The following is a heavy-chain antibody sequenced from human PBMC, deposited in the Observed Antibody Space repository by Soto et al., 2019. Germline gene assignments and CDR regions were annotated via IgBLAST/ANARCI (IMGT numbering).Heavy chain of an antibody. J-gene: IGHJ5*02. CDR3: AGDWGTTTRDLRCFYP. D-gene: IGHD3-16*01. Sequence: SPPVPLTCAVSGSSIGSSYFWGKIRKPPGNGLEWIGCINPGGSSFYNPSLKSRVTMSLDTAKNQFSLKLRSVTAADTAVYFCAGDWGTTTRDLRCFYPWGQGTLVTVS. CDR1: GSSIGSSYF. CDR2: INPGGSS. V-gene: IGHV4-38-2*02.